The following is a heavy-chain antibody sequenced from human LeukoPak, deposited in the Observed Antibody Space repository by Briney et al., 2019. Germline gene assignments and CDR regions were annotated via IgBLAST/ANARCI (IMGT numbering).Heavy chain of an antibody. D-gene: IGHD3-22*01. CDR3: AKGQAYFYDSSGVYGMDV. CDR1: GFTFSNYA. J-gene: IGHJ6*02. CDR2: VSDSGGST. V-gene: IGHV3-23*01. Sequence: GGSLRLSCAASGFTFSNYAMSWVRQAPGKGLEWVSVVSDSGGSTDYADSVKGRFTISRDNSKNTLYLQMNNLRAEDTAVYYCAKGQAYFYDSSGVYGMDVWGQGTTVTVSS.